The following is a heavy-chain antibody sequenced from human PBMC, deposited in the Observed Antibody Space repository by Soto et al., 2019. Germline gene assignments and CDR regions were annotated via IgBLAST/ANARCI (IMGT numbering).Heavy chain of an antibody. CDR2: ISGRGGNT. J-gene: IGHJ4*02. CDR1: GFMFSRYA. D-gene: IGHD6-19*01. CDR3: AKARRQWLRAYFFEY. V-gene: IGHV3-23*01. Sequence: GGSLRLSSAASGFMFSRYAMSLVRQALGKGLEWVSYISGRGGNTYYTDAVKGRFNNSRDNSRNTLYLQMNSLRVEDTAVYYCAKARRQWLRAYFFEYWGQGTPVTVSS.